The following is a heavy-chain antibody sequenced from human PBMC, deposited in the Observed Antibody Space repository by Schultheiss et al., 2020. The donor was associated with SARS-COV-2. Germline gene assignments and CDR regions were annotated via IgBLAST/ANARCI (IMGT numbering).Heavy chain of an antibody. CDR3: ARDAFPFPYCTNGVCYVY. V-gene: IGHV4-34*01. D-gene: IGHD2-8*01. J-gene: IGHJ4*02. CDR2: INHSGST. CDR1: GGSFSGYY. Sequence: SQTLSLTCAVYGGSFSGYYWGWIRQPPGKGLEWIGEINHSGSTNYNPSLKSRVTISVDTSKNQFSLKLSSVTAADTAVYYCARDAFPFPYCTNGVCYVYWGQGTLVTVSS.